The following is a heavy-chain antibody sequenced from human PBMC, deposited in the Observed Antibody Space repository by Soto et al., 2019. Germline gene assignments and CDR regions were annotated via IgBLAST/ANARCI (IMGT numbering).Heavy chain of an antibody. Sequence: GGSLRLSCAASGFTLSSYEMNWVRQAPGKGLEWVSYIRSSGSTIYYADSVKGRFTISRDNAKNSLYLQMNSLGAEDTAVYYCAREGIVVVQAALDYWGQGTLVTVSS. D-gene: IGHD2-2*01. CDR3: AREGIVVVQAALDY. J-gene: IGHJ4*02. CDR1: GFTLSSYE. V-gene: IGHV3-48*03. CDR2: IRSSGSTI.